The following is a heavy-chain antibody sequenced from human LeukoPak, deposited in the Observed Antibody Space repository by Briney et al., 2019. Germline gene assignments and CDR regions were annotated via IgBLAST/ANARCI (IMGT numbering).Heavy chain of an antibody. V-gene: IGHV3-30*18. Sequence: PGGSLTLSCAASGLTFSSFGMHWVRQAPGKGREWGAVISYDGSNKYYADSVKGRFTISRDNSKNTLYLQMNSLRAEDTAVYYCAKDPNYYDSSGYYASADYWGQGTLVTVSS. CDR2: ISYDGSNK. D-gene: IGHD3-22*01. CDR3: AKDPNYYDSSGYYASADY. CDR1: GLTFSSFG. J-gene: IGHJ4*02.